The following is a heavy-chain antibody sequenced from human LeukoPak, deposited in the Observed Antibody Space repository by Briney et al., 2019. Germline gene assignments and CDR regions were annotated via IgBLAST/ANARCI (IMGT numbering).Heavy chain of an antibody. Sequence: GGSLRLSCAASGFTFSTYSMNWVRQAPGKGLVWVSRINSDESSTYYADSVKGRFTISRDNAKNTLDLQMNSLRAEDTAVYYCASIIWFGENDYWGQGTLVTVSS. CDR3: ASIIWFGENDY. CDR1: GFTFSTYS. CDR2: INSDESST. J-gene: IGHJ4*02. V-gene: IGHV3-74*01. D-gene: IGHD3-10*01.